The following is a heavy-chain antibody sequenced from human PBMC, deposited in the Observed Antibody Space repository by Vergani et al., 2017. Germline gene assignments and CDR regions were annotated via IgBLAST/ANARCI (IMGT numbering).Heavy chain of an antibody. D-gene: IGHD3-22*01. V-gene: IGHV1-69*01. J-gene: IGHJ4*02. CDR1: GGTFSSYA. CDR3: ARVRDSSGYYQNRYYFDY. Sequence: QVQLVQSGAEVKKPGSSVKVSCKASGGTFSSYAISWVRQAPGQGLEWMGGIIPIFGTANYAQKFQGRVTITADESKSTAYMELSSLRSEDTAVYYCARVRDSSGYYQNRYYFDYWGQGTLVTVSS. CDR2: IIPIFGTA.